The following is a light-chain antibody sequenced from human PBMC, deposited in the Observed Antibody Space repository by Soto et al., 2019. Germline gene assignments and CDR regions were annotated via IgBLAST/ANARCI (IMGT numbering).Light chain of an antibody. J-gene: IGKJ1*01. Sequence: DLQMTQSPSSLSASIGDRVTITCRASQGISTYLNWFQHKPGKAPKVLIYAASTLQSGVPSRFSGSGSGTDFTLTISSLQPEDFAIYYCQQTYSTVRTFGQGTKVEIK. CDR1: QGISTY. CDR2: AAS. CDR3: QQTYSTVRT. V-gene: IGKV1-39*01.